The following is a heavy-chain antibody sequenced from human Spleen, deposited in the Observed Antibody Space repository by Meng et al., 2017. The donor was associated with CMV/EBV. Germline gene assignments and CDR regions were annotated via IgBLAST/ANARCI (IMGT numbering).Heavy chain of an antibody. D-gene: IGHD1-26*01. V-gene: IGHV6-1*01. CDR3: ARDPEYSYSILDS. CDR1: GDSASNNGAA. CDR2: TYYRSKWHN. Sequence: VQWKQSGPGLVKPSQTLSLTCAISGDSASNNGAAWNWVRQSPSRGLEWLGRTYYRSKWHNDYAPSVKSRITINPDTSKNQFSLQLNSVTPEDTAVYYCARDPEYSYSILDSWGQGILVTVSS. J-gene: IGHJ4*02.